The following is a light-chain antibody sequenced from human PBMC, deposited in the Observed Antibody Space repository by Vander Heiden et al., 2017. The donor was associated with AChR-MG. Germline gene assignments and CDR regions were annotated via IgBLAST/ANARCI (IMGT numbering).Light chain of an antibody. CDR2: QDV. J-gene: IGLJ2*01. Sequence: SYELTQAPSVSVSPGGTASITCSGDKLVEKYVCWYQQRPGQSTVLVIYQDVKRPSGIPERFSGSNSGSTATLTISGTQSMDEADYYCQAWDSSSVVFGGGTKLTVL. CDR3: QAWDSSSVV. V-gene: IGLV3-1*01. CDR1: KLVEKY.